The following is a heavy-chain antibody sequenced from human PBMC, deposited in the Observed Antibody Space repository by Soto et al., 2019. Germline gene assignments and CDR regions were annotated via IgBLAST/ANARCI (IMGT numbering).Heavy chain of an antibody. J-gene: IGHJ3*02. CDR1: GYTFTSYG. D-gene: IGHD6-19*01. CDR3: ARDKSSGWHDYGAFDI. CDR2: ISAYNGNT. V-gene: IGHV1-18*01. Sequence: ASVKVSCKASGYTFTSYGISWVRQAPGQGLEWMGWISAYNGNTNYAQKLQGRVTMTTDTSTSTAYMELRSLRSDDTAVYYCARDKSSGWHDYGAFDIWGQGTMVTVSS.